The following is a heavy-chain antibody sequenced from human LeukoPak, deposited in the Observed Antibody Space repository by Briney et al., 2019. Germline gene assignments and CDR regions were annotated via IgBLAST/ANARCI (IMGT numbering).Heavy chain of an antibody. V-gene: IGHV4-59*11. D-gene: IGHD3-9*01. CDR1: GGSISSHY. Sequence: PSETLSLTCTVSGGSISSHYWSWIRQPPGKGLEWIGYIYYSGSTNYNPSLKSRVTISVDTSKNQFSLKLSSATAADTAVYYCARVDDILTGYWFDPWGQGTLVTVSS. J-gene: IGHJ5*02. CDR2: IYYSGST. CDR3: ARVDDILTGYWFDP.